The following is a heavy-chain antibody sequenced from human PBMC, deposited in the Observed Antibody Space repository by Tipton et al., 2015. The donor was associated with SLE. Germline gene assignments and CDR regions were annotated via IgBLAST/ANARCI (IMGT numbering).Heavy chain of an antibody. CDR1: GFSFSSFA. V-gene: IGHV3-23*01. J-gene: IGHJ4*02. CDR3: AKADGTYADYYFDS. CDR2: ISASGGST. Sequence: GSLRLSCTASGFSFSSFAMAWVRQAPGKGLEAVSAISASGGSTYYADSVRGRFTISRDSSKNTLFLQMSSLRTEDTALYYCAKADGTYADYYFDSWGQGTLVTVSS. D-gene: IGHD3-16*01.